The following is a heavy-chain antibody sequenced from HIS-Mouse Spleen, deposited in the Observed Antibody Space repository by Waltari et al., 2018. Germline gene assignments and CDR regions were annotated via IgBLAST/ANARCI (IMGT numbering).Heavy chain of an antibody. D-gene: IGHD6-13*01. CDR2: IYYSRRT. CDR1: GGSISSSSYY. J-gene: IGHJ2*01. Sequence: QLQLQESGPGLVKPSETLSLTCTVSGGSISSSSYYWGWIRQPPGKGLEWIGSIYYSRRTYSNPSLKSRVTISVDTSKNQFSLKLSSVTAADTAVYYCAREIPYSSSWYDWYFDLLGRGTLVTVSS. CDR3: AREIPYSSSWYDWYFDL. V-gene: IGHV4-39*07.